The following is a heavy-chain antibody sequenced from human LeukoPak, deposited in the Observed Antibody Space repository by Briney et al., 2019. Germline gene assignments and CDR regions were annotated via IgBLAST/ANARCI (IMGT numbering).Heavy chain of an antibody. D-gene: IGHD3-22*01. J-gene: IGHJ4*02. CDR3: AREDYYDSSGHPGGY. V-gene: IGHV1-2*02. Sequence: ASVKVSCKASGYTFTGYYMHWVRQAPGQGLEWMGWINPNSGGTNYAQKFQGRVTMTRDTSISTAYMELSRLRSDDTAVYYCAREDYYDSSGHPGGYWGQGTLVTVSS. CDR2: INPNSGGT. CDR1: GYTFTGYY.